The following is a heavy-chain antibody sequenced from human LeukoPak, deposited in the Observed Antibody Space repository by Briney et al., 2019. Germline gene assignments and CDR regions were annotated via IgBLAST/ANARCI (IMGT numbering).Heavy chain of an antibody. J-gene: IGHJ4*02. V-gene: IGHV4-4*02. D-gene: IGHD2-8*01. Sequence: SETLSLTCGVSGGSITSTNWWSWVRRPPGQGLEWIGEVSLSGLTNYNPSLSSRIIMALDTSKNHLSLHLTSVTAADTAVYYCSRENGAFSPFGYWGQGDLVTVLS. CDR3: SRENGAFSPFGY. CDR2: VSLSGLT. CDR1: GGSITSTNW.